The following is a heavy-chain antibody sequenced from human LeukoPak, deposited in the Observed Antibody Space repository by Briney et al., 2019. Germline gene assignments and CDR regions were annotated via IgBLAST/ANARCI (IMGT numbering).Heavy chain of an antibody. J-gene: IGHJ4*02. V-gene: IGHV3-33*01. CDR1: GFTFSSYG. CDR2: IWYDGTNK. Sequence: GSLRLSCAASGFTFSSYGIHWVRQAPGKGLEWVAVIWYDGTNKFYADSVKGRFTISRDNSKNTLNLQMNSLRAEDTAVYYCAREANRVPGTMYFDYWGQGTLVTVSS. CDR3: AREANRVPGTMYFDY. D-gene: IGHD2-2*01.